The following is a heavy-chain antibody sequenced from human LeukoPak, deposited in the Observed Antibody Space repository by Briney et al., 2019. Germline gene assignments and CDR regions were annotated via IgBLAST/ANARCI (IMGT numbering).Heavy chain of an antibody. CDR1: GFTFSSYW. CDR2: IKQDGSEK. J-gene: IGHJ3*02. Sequence: GGSLRLSCAASGFTFSSYWMSWVRQAPGKGLEWVANIKQDGSEKYYVDSVKGRFTISRDNAKNSLYLQMNSLRAEDTAVYYCARVVFNRRSGWTYYYGSSGHDAFDIWGQGTMVTVSS. CDR3: ARVVFNRRSGWTYYYGSSGHDAFDI. D-gene: IGHD3-22*01. V-gene: IGHV3-7*01.